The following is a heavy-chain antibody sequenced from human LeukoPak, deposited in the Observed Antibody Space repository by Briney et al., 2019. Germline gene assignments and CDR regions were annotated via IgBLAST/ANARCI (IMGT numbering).Heavy chain of an antibody. CDR2: IYYSGST. CDR3: ARASGWYDRLDY. Sequence: SSETLSLTCTVSGGSISSSSYYWGWIRQPPGKGLEWIGSIYYSGSTYYNPSLKSRVTISVDTSKNQFSLKLSSVTAADTAVYYCARASGWYDRLDYWGQGTLVTVSS. J-gene: IGHJ4*02. D-gene: IGHD6-19*01. V-gene: IGHV4-39*07. CDR1: GGSISSSSYY.